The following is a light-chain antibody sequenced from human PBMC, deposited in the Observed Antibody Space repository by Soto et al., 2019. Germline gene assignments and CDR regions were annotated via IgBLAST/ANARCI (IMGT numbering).Light chain of an antibody. CDR2: EVT. J-gene: IGLJ1*01. CDR1: SRDIGTSNL. CDR3: YSFTGNPTSLFV. Sequence: QSVLTQPASVSGSPGQSITISCTGTSRDIGTSNLVSWYQQYPGKAPKLMIYEVTKRPSGISYRFSGSKSGNTASLTISGLQPEDEADYYCYSFTGNPTSLFVFGTGTKVTVL. V-gene: IGLV2-23*02.